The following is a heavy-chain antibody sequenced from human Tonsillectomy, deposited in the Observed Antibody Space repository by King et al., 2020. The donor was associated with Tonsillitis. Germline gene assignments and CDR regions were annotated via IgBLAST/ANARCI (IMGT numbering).Heavy chain of an antibody. CDR1: AFTLSNYA. CDR3: AKTSYGTWARFDP. D-gene: IGHD1-1*01. V-gene: IGHV3-23*04. J-gene: IGHJ5*02. Sequence: VQLVESGGGLVQPGGSLRLSCAASAFTLSNYAMSWVRQAPGKGLEWVSGISSSGGSTYYADFVKGRFTISRDNPKNTLYLQMNSLRAEDTAVYYCAKTSYGTWARFDPWGQGNLVTVSS. CDR2: ISSSGGST.